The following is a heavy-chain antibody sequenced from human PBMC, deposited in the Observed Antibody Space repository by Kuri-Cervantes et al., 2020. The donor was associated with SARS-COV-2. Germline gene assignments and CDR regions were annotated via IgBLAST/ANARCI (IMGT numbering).Heavy chain of an antibody. D-gene: IGHD1-1*01. V-gene: IGHV4-34*01. CDR1: GGSFSGYY. J-gene: IGHJ4*02. CDR3: ARDRGELDY. Sequence: GSLRLSCAVYGGSFSGYYWSWIRQPPGKGLEWIGEINHSGSINYNPSLKSRVTISVDMSKNQFSLKLSSVTAADTAIYYCARDRGELDYWGQGTLVTVSS. CDR2: INHSGSI.